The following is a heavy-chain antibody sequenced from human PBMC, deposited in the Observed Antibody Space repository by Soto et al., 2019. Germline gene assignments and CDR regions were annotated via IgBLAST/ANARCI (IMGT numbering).Heavy chain of an antibody. J-gene: IGHJ4*02. CDR2: IYDSGSS. Sequence: NPSETLSLTCTVSGASISSGDYFWSWIRQSPGEGLEWIGYIYDSGSSYYNPSLKSRVTMSVDTSKNQFSLKLRSVTAADTAVYYCASEKGYISGPKNFDYWGPGTMLTV. CDR3: ASEKGYISGPKNFDY. CDR1: GASISSGDYF. V-gene: IGHV4-30-4*01. D-gene: IGHD5-12*01.